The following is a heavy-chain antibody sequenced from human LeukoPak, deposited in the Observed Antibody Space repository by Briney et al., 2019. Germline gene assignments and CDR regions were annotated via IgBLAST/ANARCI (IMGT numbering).Heavy chain of an antibody. CDR3: ARDGDSSGYYNWFDP. CDR2: IIPIFGTA. CDR1: GGTFSSYA. D-gene: IGHD3-22*01. J-gene: IGHJ5*02. V-gene: IGHV1-69*05. Sequence: SVKVSCKPSGGTFSSYAISWVRQAPGQGLEWMGGIIPIFGTANYAQKFQGRVTITTDESTSTAYMELSSLRSEDTAVYYCARDGDSSGYYNWFDPWGQGTLVTVSS.